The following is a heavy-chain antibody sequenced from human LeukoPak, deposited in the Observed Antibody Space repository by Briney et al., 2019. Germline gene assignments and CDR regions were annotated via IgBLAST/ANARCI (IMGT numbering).Heavy chain of an antibody. V-gene: IGHV4-34*01. D-gene: IGHD3-10*01. CDR3: ARRYGSASDYYYFGTDV. CDR2: INHSGST. Sequence: AETLSLTCAVYGGSFSGYYWSWIRQPPGKGLEWMGEINHSGSTKYNPTLKRRVTISVDTSKNQFSMKLSSVTAADTAVYYSARRYGSASDYYYFGTDVWGKGTTVTVSS. CDR1: GGSFSGYY. J-gene: IGHJ6*04.